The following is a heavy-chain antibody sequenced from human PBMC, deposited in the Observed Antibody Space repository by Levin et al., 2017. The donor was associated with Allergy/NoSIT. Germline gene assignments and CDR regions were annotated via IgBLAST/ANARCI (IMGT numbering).Heavy chain of an antibody. J-gene: IGHJ4*02. CDR1: GFTFSTHD. D-gene: IGHD1-14*01. Sequence: GESLKISCAASGFTFSTHDMSWVRQAPGKGLEWVSTIGGSGVWTSYAYSVKGRFTVSRDNSRSTMYLQMNSLRAEDTAVYYCAYRTGFDYWGQGTLVTVSS. V-gene: IGHV3-23*01. CDR3: AYRTGFDY. CDR2: IGGSGVWT.